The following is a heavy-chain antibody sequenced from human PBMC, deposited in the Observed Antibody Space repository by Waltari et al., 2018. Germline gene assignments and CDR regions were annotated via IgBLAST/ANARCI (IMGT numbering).Heavy chain of an antibody. V-gene: IGHV1-3*03. CDR1: GYTFTSYA. Sequence: QVQLVQSGAEVKKPGASVKVSCKASGYTFTSYAMHWVRQAHGQRLEWMGWINAGNGNTKYSQEFQGRVTITRDTSASTAYMELSSLRSEDMAVYYCARGIIAAAGTLYYYYYMDVWGKGTTVTVSS. J-gene: IGHJ6*03. CDR3: ARGIIAAAGTLYYYYYMDV. D-gene: IGHD6-13*01. CDR2: INAGNGNT.